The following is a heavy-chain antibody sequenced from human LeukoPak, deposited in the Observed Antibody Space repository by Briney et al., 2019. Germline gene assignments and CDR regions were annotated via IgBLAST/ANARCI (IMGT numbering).Heavy chain of an antibody. J-gene: IGHJ3*02. CDR2: IKQDGSER. CDR1: GFTFSNFW. Sequence: GGSLRLSCAASGFTFSNFWMSWVRKAPGKGLEWVANIKQDGSERYFVDSVKGRFTISRDNAKNSLYLQMSSLRAEDTAVYYCARDRYSGTYLGASDIWGQGTMVTVSS. CDR3: ARDRYSGTYLGASDI. V-gene: IGHV3-7*01. D-gene: IGHD1-26*01.